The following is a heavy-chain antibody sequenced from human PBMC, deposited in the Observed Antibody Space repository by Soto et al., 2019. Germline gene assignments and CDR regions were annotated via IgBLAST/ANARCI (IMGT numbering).Heavy chain of an antibody. CDR3: AYSTGWYRHDV. CDR1: GGSITSSSYY. D-gene: IGHD6-19*01. Sequence: AVSLTCIVPGGSITSSSYYWGWIRQPPGKGLEWIGYIYHSGSTYYNPSLKSRVTISIDRSKNQFSPKLSSVTAADTAVYYCAYSTGWYRHDVWGQGTLVSFSS. V-gene: IGHV4-30-2*01. J-gene: IGHJ3*01. CDR2: IYHSGST.